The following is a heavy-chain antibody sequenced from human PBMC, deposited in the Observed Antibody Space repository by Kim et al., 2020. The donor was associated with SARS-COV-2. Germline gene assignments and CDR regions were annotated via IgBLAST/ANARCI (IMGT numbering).Heavy chain of an antibody. V-gene: IGHV4-59*01. CDR1: GGSISSYY. CDR3: ARSTSSHFTFDS. Sequence: SETLSLTCTVSGGSISSYYWSWIRQPPGKGLEWIGYIYYSGSTNYNPSLKSRVTISVDTSKNQFSLKLSSVTAADTAVYYCARSTSSHFTFDSWGQGTLV. J-gene: IGHJ4*02. D-gene: IGHD6-6*01. CDR2: IYYSGST.